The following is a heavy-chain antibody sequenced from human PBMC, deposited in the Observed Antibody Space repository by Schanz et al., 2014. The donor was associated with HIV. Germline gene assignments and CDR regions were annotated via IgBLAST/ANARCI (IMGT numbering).Heavy chain of an antibody. Sequence: VQLLESGGGLVQPGGSLRLSCAASGFTLSSHWMSWVRQAPGKGLEWVSYMSSSGTTIYYADSVKGRFTISRDNSKNTVYLHMKGLRAEDTAIYYCARSPDWAGTDAFDIWGQGTMVTVSS. CDR1: GFTLSSHW. J-gene: IGHJ3*02. CDR2: MSSSGTTI. V-gene: IGHV3-48*01. D-gene: IGHD6-19*01. CDR3: ARSPDWAGTDAFDI.